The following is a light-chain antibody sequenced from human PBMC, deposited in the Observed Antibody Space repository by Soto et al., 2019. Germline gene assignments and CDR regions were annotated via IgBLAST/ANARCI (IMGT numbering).Light chain of an antibody. CDR3: QQYGSSPRT. J-gene: IGKJ1*01. Sequence: EIVLTQSPGTLSLSPGERATLSCRASQSLSSSQLAWYQQKPGQAPRLLIHDASSRATGISDRFTGSGSGTGFTLTITTLEPEDFAVYYCQQYGSSPRTFGLGTKVDIK. CDR1: QSLSSSQ. V-gene: IGKV3-20*01. CDR2: DAS.